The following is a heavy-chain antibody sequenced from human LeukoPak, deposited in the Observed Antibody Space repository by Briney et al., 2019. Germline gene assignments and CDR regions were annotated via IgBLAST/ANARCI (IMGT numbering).Heavy chain of an antibody. CDR2: ISWNSGSI. CDR3: AKDRGSGSYYSNYYGMDV. CDR1: GFTFDDYA. D-gene: IGHD3-10*01. J-gene: IGHJ6*02. V-gene: IGHV3-9*01. Sequence: PGGSLRLSCAASGFTFDDYAMHWVRHAPGKGLEWVSGISWNSGSIGYADSVKGRFTISRDNAKNSLYLQMNSLRAEDTALYYCAKDRGSGSYYSNYYGMDVWGQGTTVTVSS.